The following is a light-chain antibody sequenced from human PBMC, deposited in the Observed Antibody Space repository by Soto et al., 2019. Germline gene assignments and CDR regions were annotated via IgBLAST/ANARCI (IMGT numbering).Light chain of an antibody. Sequence: QSVLTQPPSVSAAPGQRVTISCSGSSSNIENNYVSWYQHLPGPAPKLLIYDSEKRPSGIPDRFSGSKSGTSATLGITGLQAGDEADYYCGTWDNSLSAVVFGGGTKVTVL. J-gene: IGLJ2*01. CDR3: GTWDNSLSAVV. CDR1: SSNIENNY. V-gene: IGLV1-51*01. CDR2: DSE.